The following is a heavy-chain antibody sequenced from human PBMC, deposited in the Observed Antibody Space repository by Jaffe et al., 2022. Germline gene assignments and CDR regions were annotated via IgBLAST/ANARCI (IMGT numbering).Heavy chain of an antibody. D-gene: IGHD3-9*01. V-gene: IGHV3-23*01. Sequence: EVQLLESGGGLVQPGGSLRLSCAASGFTFSSYAMSWVRQAPGKGLEWVSAISGSGGSTYYADSVKGRFTISRDNSKNTLYLQMNSLRAEDTAVYYCAKDRNYYDILVKEIDYWGQGTLVTVSS. CDR3: AKDRNYYDILVKEIDY. J-gene: IGHJ4*02. CDR2: ISGSGGST. CDR1: GFTFSSYA.